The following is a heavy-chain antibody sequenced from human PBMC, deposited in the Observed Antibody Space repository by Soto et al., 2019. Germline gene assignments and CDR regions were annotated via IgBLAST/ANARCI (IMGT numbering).Heavy chain of an antibody. CDR2: ITSASDYI. CDR1: GFMFTRST. CDR3: ARVGTGSSTSLDI. D-gene: IGHD3-9*01. V-gene: IGHV3-21*01. J-gene: IGHJ3*02. Sequence: GGSLRLSCVASGFMFTRSTMNWVRQAPGKGLEWVSSITSASDYIFYADSVKGRFTISRDNAKNSLYLQMNSLRAEDTAVYYCARVGTGSSTSLDIWGQGTMVTVSS.